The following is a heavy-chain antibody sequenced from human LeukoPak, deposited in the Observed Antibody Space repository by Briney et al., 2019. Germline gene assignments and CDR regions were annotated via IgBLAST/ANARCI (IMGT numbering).Heavy chain of an antibody. V-gene: IGHV3-23*01. CDR3: AKGSVLRYFDWSSPYYFDY. CDR2: ISGSGGST. CDR1: GFTFSSYG. D-gene: IGHD3-9*01. Sequence: PGGSLRLSCAASGFTFSSYGMSWVRPAPGKGLEWVSAISGSGGSTYYADSVKGRFTISRDNSKNTLYLQMNSLRAEDTAVYYCAKGSVLRYFDWSSPYYFDYWGQGTLVTVSS. J-gene: IGHJ4*02.